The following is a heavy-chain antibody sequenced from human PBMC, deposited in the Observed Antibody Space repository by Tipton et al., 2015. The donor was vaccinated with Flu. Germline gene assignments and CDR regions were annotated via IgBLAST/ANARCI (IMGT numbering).Heavy chain of an antibody. D-gene: IGHD2-2*01. CDR3: ARDRSPGASMDYYYSSGMDV. V-gene: IGHV3-9*01. Sequence: SLRLSCAASGFTFDDYTMHWVRQAPGKGLEWVSSINWVSSAMDYADSVRGRFTISRDNAKNSLYLQMSSLTADDTALYYCARDRSPGASMDYYYSSGMDVWGQGTAVTVSS. CDR2: INWVSSAM. CDR1: GFTFDDYT. J-gene: IGHJ6*02.